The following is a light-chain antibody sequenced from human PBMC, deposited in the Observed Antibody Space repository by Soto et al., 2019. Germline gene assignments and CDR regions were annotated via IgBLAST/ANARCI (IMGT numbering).Light chain of an antibody. CDR2: GAS. V-gene: IGKV3D-15*01. CDR3: QQYNNWPPLT. CDR1: QSVSNN. Sequence: EIVLTQSPGTLSLSPGERATLSCRAVQSVSNNYLAWYQQKPGQAPRLLIYGASNRATGIPDRFSGSGSGTEFTLTISSLQSEDFAVYYCQQYNNWPPLTFGQGTRLEI. J-gene: IGKJ5*01.